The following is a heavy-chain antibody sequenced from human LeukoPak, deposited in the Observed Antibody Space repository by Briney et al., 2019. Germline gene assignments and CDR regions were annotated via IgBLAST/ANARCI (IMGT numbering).Heavy chain of an antibody. CDR3: AKDGTGSSYYYYYMDV. CDR2: IRYDATDK. CDR1: GFTFSSYG. Sequence: GRFLRLSCAASGFTFSSYGIHWVRQAPGKGLEWVALIRYDATDKHYADSVKGRFSISRDDSRNTVYLQMDSLRAEDTAIYYCAKDGTGSSYYYYYMDVWGKGTTVTVSS. J-gene: IGHJ6*03. V-gene: IGHV3-33*06. D-gene: IGHD3-10*01.